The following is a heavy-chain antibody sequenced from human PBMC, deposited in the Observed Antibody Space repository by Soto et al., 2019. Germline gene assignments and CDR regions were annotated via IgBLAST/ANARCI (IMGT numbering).Heavy chain of an antibody. D-gene: IGHD2-8*01. CDR2: ISGGGDGT. CDR3: AKKGLGSLATYCTTGDCHYAFDV. V-gene: IGHV3-23*01. CDR1: GFTFYNYA. J-gene: IGHJ3*01. Sequence: EVQLLESGGGLVRPGGSLRLSCAASGFTFYNYAMNWVHQAPGKGLEWVSTISGGGDGTYYADSVKGRFTISRDYSRNTVYLQMNSLRAEDTAVYYCAKKGLGSLATYCTTGDCHYAFDVWGQGTLVTVSS.